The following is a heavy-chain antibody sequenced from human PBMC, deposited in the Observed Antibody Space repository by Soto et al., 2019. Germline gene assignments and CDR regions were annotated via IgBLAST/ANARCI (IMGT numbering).Heavy chain of an antibody. J-gene: IGHJ4*02. CDR2: INAGNGDT. CDR1: GYTFNSYV. CDR3: ARGPVGVTGLGFAY. D-gene: IGHD2-21*02. Sequence: QVQLVQSGAEEKTPGASVKVSCKASGYTFNSYVIHCVRQAPGQRLEWLGWINAGNGDTRYSQNLQGRVTITRDTTATKAYMEVINLRSEDTAVYYCARGPVGVTGLGFAYWGQGTMVTVSS. V-gene: IGHV1-3*05.